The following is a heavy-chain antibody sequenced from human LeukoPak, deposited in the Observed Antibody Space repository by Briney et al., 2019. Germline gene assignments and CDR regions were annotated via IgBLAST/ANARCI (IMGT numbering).Heavy chain of an antibody. J-gene: IGHJ6*04. V-gene: IGHV4-38-2*01. Sequence: KTSETLSHTCAVSGYSISSGYYWGWIRQPPGKGLEWIGSIYHSGSTYYNPSLKSRVTISVDTSKNQFSLKLSSATAADTAVYYCARMKVMDVWGKGTTVTVSS. CDR1: GYSISSGYY. CDR3: ARMKVMDV. CDR2: IYHSGST.